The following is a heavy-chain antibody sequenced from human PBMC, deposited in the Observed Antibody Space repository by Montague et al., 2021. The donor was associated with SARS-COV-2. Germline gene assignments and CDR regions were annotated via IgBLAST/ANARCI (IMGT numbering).Heavy chain of an antibody. D-gene: IGHD5-24*01. V-gene: IGHV3-11*01. CDR3: ARREKAITVPYFDY. CDR1: GFSFSDYY. Sequence: SLRLSCAASGFSFSDYYMTWIRQAPRKGLEWVSYISSGGLSIYYSDSVKGRFTISRDNANKTLFLQMNSLRAEDTAVYYCARREKAITVPYFDYWGQGTPVAVSS. J-gene: IGHJ4*02. CDR2: ISSGGLSI.